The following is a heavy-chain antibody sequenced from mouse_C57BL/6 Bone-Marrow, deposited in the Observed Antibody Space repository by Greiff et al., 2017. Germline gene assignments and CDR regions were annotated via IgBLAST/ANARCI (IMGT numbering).Heavy chain of an antibody. D-gene: IGHD1-1*01. CDR3: ARGGTVVATGAMDY. CDR2: ISRGSSTI. J-gene: IGHJ4*01. V-gene: IGHV5-17*01. CDR1: GFTFSDYG. Sequence: EVMLVESGGGLVKPGGSLKLSCAASGFTFSDYGMHWVRQAPEQGLEWVAYISRGSSTIYYADTVKGRFTISRDNAKNTLFLQMTSQRSEDTAMYYCARGGTVVATGAMDYWGQGTSVTVSS.